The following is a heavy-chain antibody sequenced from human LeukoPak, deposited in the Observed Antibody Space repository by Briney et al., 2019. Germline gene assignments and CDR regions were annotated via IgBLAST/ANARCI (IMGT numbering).Heavy chain of an antibody. D-gene: IGHD3-3*01. CDR2: FDPEDGET. Sequence: ASVKVSCKVSGYTLTELSMHWVRQAPGKGLERMGGFDPEDGETIYAQKFQGRVSMTEDTSTDTAYMELSSLRSEDTAVYYCATVAFGVVYSRGYYFDYWGQGTLVTVSS. CDR3: ATVAFGVVYSRGYYFDY. V-gene: IGHV1-24*01. J-gene: IGHJ4*02. CDR1: GYTLTELS.